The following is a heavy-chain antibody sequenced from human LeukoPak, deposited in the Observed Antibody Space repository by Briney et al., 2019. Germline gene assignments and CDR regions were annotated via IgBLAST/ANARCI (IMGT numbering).Heavy chain of an antibody. CDR3: ARALLWFGELLSGWFDP. J-gene: IGHJ5*02. CDR1: GGSISSGSYS. D-gene: IGHD3-10*01. CDR2: IYHSGST. V-gene: IGHV4-30-2*01. Sequence: SSQTLSLTCAVSGGSISSGSYSWSWIRQPPGKGLEWIGYIYHSGSTYYNPSLKSRVTISVDRSKNQFSLKLSSVTAADTAVYYCARALLWFGELLSGWFDPWGQGTLVTVSS.